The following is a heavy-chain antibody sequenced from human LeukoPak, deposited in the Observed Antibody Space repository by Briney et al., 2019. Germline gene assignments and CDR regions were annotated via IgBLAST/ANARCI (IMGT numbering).Heavy chain of an antibody. D-gene: IGHD2-15*01. V-gene: IGHV4-30-4*01. CDR2: IYYSGST. CDR3: ARWSGSCYSGDY. J-gene: IGHJ4*02. CDR1: GGSISSGDYY. Sequence: QSSQTLSLTCTVSGGSISSGDYYWSWLRQPPGKGLEWIGYIYYSGSTYYNPSLKSRVTISVDTSKNQFSLKLSSVTAADTAVYYCARWSGSCYSGDYWGQGTLVTVSS.